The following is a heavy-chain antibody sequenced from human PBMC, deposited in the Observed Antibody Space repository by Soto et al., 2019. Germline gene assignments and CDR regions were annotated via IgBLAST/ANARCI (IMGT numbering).Heavy chain of an antibody. J-gene: IGHJ6*02. V-gene: IGHV4-4*02. CDR2: IYHSGST. CDR3: ARGLSSSWYNYYYYYGMDV. D-gene: IGHD6-13*01. CDR1: GGSISSSNW. Sequence: HSQTLSLTCTVSGGSISSSNWWRWVRQPPGKGLEWIGEIYHSGSTNYNPSLKSRVTISVDKSKNQFSLKLSSVTAADTAVYYCARGLSSSWYNYYYYYGMDVWGQGTTVTVSS.